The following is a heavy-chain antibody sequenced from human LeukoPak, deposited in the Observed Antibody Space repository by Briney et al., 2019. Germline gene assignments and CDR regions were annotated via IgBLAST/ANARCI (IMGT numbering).Heavy chain of an antibody. CDR2: IYPRDGST. Sequence: ASVKVSCKASGYTFTSNYIHWVRQAPGQGLEWMGMIYPRDGSTSYAQKFQGRVTITADESTSTAYMELSSLRSEDTAVYYCARAGDSSGWYFSGSWFDPWGQGTLVTVSS. CDR3: ARAGDSSGWYFSGSWFDP. D-gene: IGHD6-19*01. J-gene: IGHJ5*02. V-gene: IGHV1-46*01. CDR1: GYTFTSNY.